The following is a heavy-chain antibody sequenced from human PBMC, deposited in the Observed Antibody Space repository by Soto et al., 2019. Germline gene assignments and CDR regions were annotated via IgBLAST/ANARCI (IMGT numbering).Heavy chain of an antibody. Sequence: SETLSLTCAVSGASISSSNCWTWIRQTPGKGLQWIGQINHSGSASYNPSLKSRVTISVHTSNSQFSLELSSVTAADTAVYYCARGLITGSHYSGGWYYFDSWGQGTQVTVSS. D-gene: IGHD6-19*01. CDR2: INHSGSA. CDR1: GASISSSNC. CDR3: ARGLITGSHYSGGWYYFDS. V-gene: IGHV4-4*02. J-gene: IGHJ4*02.